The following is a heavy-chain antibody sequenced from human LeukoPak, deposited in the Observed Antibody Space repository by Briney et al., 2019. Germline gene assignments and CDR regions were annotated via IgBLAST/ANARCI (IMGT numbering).Heavy chain of an antibody. V-gene: IGHV3-21*01. CDR3: ARSPSSGWYPGGVY. CDR1: GFTFSSYS. Sequence: GGSLRLSRAASGFTFSSYSMNWVRQAPGKGLEWVSSISSSGNYIYYADSVKGRFTIFRDNAKNSLYLQINSLRAEDTAVYYCARSPSSGWYPGGVYWGQGTLVTVSS. CDR2: ISSSGNYI. D-gene: IGHD6-19*01. J-gene: IGHJ4*02.